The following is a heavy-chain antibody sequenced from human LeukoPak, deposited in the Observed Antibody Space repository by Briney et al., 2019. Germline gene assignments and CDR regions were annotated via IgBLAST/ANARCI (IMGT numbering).Heavy chain of an antibody. V-gene: IGHV4-4*07. CDR3: ARDLASPPYSWFDP. CDR2: IHGGGST. D-gene: IGHD3-3*02. Sequence: SETLSLTCTVSGASTNNYYWSWIRQPAGKGLEWIGRIHGGGSTNYKPSLKSRVTVSIDTSKNQFSLKLSSMTAADTAVYYCARDLASPPYSWFDPWGQGTLVTVSS. J-gene: IGHJ5*02. CDR1: GASTNNYY.